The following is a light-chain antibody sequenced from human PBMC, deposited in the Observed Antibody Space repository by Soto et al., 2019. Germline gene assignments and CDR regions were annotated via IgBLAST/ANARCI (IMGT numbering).Light chain of an antibody. V-gene: IGLV2-14*02. CDR3: ISYTDRQSYL. CDR2: GAS. Sequence: QSVLTQPASVSGSPGQSITISCIGTSSDVGTSDLVSWYQQHPDTAPKLLIYGASKRPSGVSNRFSGSKSGITASLTISGLQTEDEADYYCISYTDRQSYLFGTGTKVTVL. J-gene: IGLJ1*01. CDR1: SSDVGTSDL.